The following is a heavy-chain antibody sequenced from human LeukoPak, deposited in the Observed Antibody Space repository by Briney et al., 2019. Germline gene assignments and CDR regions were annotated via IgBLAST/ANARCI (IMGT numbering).Heavy chain of an antibody. CDR3: AKPPTVTTKTDY. D-gene: IGHD4-17*01. CDR1: GFSLNDYD. V-gene: IGHV3-23*01. CDR2: ISGSGGST. J-gene: IGHJ4*02. Sequence: GGSLRLSCAVSGFSLNDYDMSWVSQAPGKGLEWVSAISGSGGSTYYADSVKGRFNISRDNSKNTLYLQMNSLRAEDTAVYYCAKPPTVTTKTDYWGQGTLVTVSS.